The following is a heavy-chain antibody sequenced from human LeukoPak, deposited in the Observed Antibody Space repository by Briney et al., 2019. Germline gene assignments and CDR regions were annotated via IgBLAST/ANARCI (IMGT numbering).Heavy chain of an antibody. CDR1: GGSLSSHY. J-gene: IGHJ4*02. CDR2: IHDTGST. Sequence: PSETLSLTCSVSGGSLSSHYWSWIRQPPGKGLELIGHIHDTGSTFYNPSLRGRVTISLDTSNNQFSLKLTSMTAADTPVYYCARFSSGCSTSSCYLTYWGQGTLVTVS. CDR3: ARFSSGCSTSSCYLTY. V-gene: IGHV4-59*11. D-gene: IGHD2-2*01.